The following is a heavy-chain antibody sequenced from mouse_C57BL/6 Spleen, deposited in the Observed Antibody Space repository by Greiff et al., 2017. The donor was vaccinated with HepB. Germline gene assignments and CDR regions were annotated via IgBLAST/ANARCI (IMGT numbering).Heavy chain of an antibody. CDR1: GYTFTSYW. D-gene: IGHD1-1*01. J-gene: IGHJ2*01. Sequence: QVQLQQPGAELVKPGASVKLSCKASGYTFTSYWMHWVKQRPGQGLEWIGMIHPNSGSTNYNEKFKSKATLTVDKSSSTAYMQLSSLTSEDSAVYYCASQDYYGSRGYWGQGTTLTVSS. CDR3: ASQDYYGSRGY. CDR2: IHPNSGST. V-gene: IGHV1-64*01.